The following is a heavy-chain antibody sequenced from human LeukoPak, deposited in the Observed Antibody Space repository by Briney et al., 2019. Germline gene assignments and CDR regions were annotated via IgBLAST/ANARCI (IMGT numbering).Heavy chain of an antibody. Sequence: GASVKVSCKASGYTFTGYYMHWVRQAPGQGLEWVGWINPNSGGTNYAQKFQGRVTMTRDTSISTAYMELSRLRSDDTAVYCCARAEVVAPFDYWGQGTLVTVSS. CDR3: ARAEVVAPFDY. CDR2: INPNSGGT. CDR1: GYTFTGYY. D-gene: IGHD2-15*01. J-gene: IGHJ4*02. V-gene: IGHV1-2*02.